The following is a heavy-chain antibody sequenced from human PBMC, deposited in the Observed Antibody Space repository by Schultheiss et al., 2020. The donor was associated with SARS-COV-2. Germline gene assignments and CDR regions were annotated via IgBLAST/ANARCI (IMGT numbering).Heavy chain of an antibody. Sequence: SVKVSCKASGGTFSSYAISWVLQAPGQGLEWMGGIIPIFGTANYAQKFQGRVTITADKSTSTAYMELRSLRSDDTAVYYCARDEGVSQWLVKHGTDYWGQGTLVTVSS. J-gene: IGHJ4*02. V-gene: IGHV1-69*06. CDR3: ARDEGVSQWLVKHGTDY. CDR2: IIPIFGTA. D-gene: IGHD6-19*01. CDR1: GGTFSSYA.